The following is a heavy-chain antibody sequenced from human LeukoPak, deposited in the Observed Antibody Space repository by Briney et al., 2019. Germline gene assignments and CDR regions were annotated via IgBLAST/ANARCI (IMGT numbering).Heavy chain of an antibody. D-gene: IGHD1-26*01. CDR3: ARDIRSTHYYYYYMDV. V-gene: IGHV3-7*01. CDR2: IKQDGSEK. J-gene: IGHJ6*03. Sequence: PGGSLRLSCAASGFTFSSYWMSWVRQAPGKGLEWVANIKQDGSEKYYVDSVKGRFTISRDNAKNSLYLQMNSLRAEDTAVYYCARDIRSTHYYYYYMDVWGKGTTVTVSS. CDR1: GFTFSSYW.